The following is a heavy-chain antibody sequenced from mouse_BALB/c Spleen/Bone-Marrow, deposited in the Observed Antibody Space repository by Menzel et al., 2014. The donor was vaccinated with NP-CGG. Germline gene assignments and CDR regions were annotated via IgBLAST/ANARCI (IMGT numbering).Heavy chain of an antibody. CDR3: AREGGTTAHYYAMDY. D-gene: IGHD1-2*01. V-gene: IGHV5-6-5*01. Sequence: EVQGVESGGGLVKPGGSLKLSCAASGFTFSSYAMSWVRQTPEKRLEWVASISSGGSTYYPDSVKGRFTISRDNARNILYLQMSSLRSEDTAMYYCAREGGTTAHYYAMDYWAQGTSVTVSS. J-gene: IGHJ4*01. CDR1: GFTFSSYA. CDR2: ISSGGST.